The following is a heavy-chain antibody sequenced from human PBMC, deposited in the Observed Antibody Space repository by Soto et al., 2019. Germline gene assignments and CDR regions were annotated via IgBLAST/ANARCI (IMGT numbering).Heavy chain of an antibody. D-gene: IGHD3-16*01. CDR3: ARDLGGDLI. V-gene: IGHV4-61*01. CDR1: GGSVSSGSYY. CDR2: IYYSGST. J-gene: IGHJ4*02. Sequence: PSETLSLTCTVSGGSVSSGSYYWSWIRQPPGKGLEWIGYIYYSGSTNYNPSLKRRVTISVDTSKNQFSLKLSSVTATDTPAHSCARDLGGDLIGGQGTLV.